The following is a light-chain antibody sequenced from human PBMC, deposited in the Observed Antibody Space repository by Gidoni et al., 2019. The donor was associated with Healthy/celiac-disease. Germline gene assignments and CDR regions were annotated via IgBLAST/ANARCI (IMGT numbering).Light chain of an antibody. Sequence: EIVMTQSPATLSVSPGERATLSCRASQSVSSNLAWYQQKPGQVPRRLIYGASTRATGIPARFSGSGSGTEFTLTISSLQSEDFAVYYCQQYNNWPPRYTFGQGTKLEIK. CDR3: QQYNNWPPRYT. CDR2: GAS. CDR1: QSVSSN. J-gene: IGKJ2*01. V-gene: IGKV3-15*01.